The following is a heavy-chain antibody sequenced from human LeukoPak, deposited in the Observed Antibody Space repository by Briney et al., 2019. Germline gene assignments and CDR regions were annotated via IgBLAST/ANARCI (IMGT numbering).Heavy chain of an antibody. J-gene: IGHJ4*02. D-gene: IGHD2-21*02. CDR3: ARDLDPYCGGDCYFDY. V-gene: IGHV3-48*01. CDR1: GYTFSSYS. CDR2: ISSSSSTI. Sequence: ASVKVSCKASGYTFSSYSMNWVRQAPGKGLEWVSYISSSSSTIYYADSVKGRFTISRDNAKNSLYLQMNSLRAEDTAVYYCARDLDPYCGGDCYFDYWGQGTLVTVSS.